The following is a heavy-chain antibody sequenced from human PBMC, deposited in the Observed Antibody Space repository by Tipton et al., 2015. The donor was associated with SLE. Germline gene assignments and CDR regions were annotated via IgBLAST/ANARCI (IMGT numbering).Heavy chain of an antibody. CDR1: GYSFTSYD. CDR2: MDPNSGNT. J-gene: IGHJ5*02. Sequence: QSGAEVKKPGASVKVSCKASGYSFTSYDISWVRQAAGQGLEWMGWMDPNSGNTGYAQNFQGRVTMTRDTSISTAYMELNSLRAEDTAVYYCARDNFSPDYDFWSGQGQFDPWGQGTLVTVSS. D-gene: IGHD3-3*01. V-gene: IGHV1-8*01. CDR3: ARDNFSPDYDFWSGQGQFDP.